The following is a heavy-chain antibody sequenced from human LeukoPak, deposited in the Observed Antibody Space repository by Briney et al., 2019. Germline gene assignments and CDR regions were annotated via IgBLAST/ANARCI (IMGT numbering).Heavy chain of an antibody. D-gene: IGHD5-24*01. CDR2: IIPILGIA. Sequence: GASVKVPCKASGGTFSSYAISWVRQAPGQGLEWMGRIIPILGIANYAQKFQGRVTITADKSTSTAYMELSNLRSEDTAVYYCARDGPDGYNYYFDYWGQGTLVTVSS. V-gene: IGHV1-69*04. CDR3: ARDGPDGYNYYFDY. CDR1: GGTFSSYA. J-gene: IGHJ4*02.